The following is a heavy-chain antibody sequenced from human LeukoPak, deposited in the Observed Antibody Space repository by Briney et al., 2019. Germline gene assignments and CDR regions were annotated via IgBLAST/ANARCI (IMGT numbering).Heavy chain of an antibody. CDR2: INHSEST. CDR1: GLSLSGYY. D-gene: IGHD2-21*02. CDR3: ARGPYCGGVCYYNWFDP. V-gene: IGHV4-34*01. Sequence: SETLSLTCAVYGLSLSGYYWSWIRQPPGKGLEWIGEINHSESTNYNPSLKSRVTISVERSKNQFSLKMSSVTAADTAVYYCARGPYCGGVCYYNWFDPWGQGTLVTVSS. J-gene: IGHJ5*02.